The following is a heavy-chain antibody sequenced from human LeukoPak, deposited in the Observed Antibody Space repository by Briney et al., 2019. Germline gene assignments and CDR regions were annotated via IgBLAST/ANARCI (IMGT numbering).Heavy chain of an antibody. D-gene: IGHD2-21*01. Sequence: ASVKVSCKASGYTFTNDGVSWVRQAPGRGPEWVGWISNYNGLTHSAPRFQGRVTVTTDTFTSTAYMELRSLTSDDTAIYFCVRDERAVTAGGEYYFDYWGQGTLVTVSS. CDR3: VRDERAVTAGGEYYFDY. J-gene: IGHJ4*02. CDR2: ISNYNGLT. CDR1: GYTFTNDG. V-gene: IGHV1-18*01.